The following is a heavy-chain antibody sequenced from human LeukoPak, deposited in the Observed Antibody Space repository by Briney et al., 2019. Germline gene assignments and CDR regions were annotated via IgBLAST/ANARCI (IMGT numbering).Heavy chain of an antibody. CDR2: VHYSGSA. Sequence: SETLSLTCTVSGGSISSYYWSWIRQPPGKGLEWIGSVHYSGSANYNPSLKSRVTISVDTSKSQFSLRVSSVTAADTAVYYCASRVGRGYYGMDVWGQGTTAIVS. J-gene: IGHJ6*02. D-gene: IGHD3-10*01. V-gene: IGHV4-59*01. CDR1: GGSISSYY. CDR3: ASRVGRGYYGMDV.